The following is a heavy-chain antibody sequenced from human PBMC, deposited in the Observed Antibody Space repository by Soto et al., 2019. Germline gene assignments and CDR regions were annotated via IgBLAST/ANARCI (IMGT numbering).Heavy chain of an antibody. Sequence: GGSLRLSCVASGLTVSHNYMAWVRQAPEMGLEWVSILYAEGTTYYADSVKGRFTISRDSSKNTLFLQMDSLRAEDTAVYFCVRPRPSGENYGMDVWGQGTTVTVSS. CDR1: GLTVSHNY. J-gene: IGHJ6*02. CDR3: VRPRPSGENYGMDV. CDR2: LYAEGTT. D-gene: IGHD3-10*01. V-gene: IGHV3-53*01.